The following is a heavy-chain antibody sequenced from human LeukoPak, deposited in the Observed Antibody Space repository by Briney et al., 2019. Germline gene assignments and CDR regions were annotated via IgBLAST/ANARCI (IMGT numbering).Heavy chain of an antibody. D-gene: IGHD3-22*01. V-gene: IGHV5-51*01. CDR2: IYPGDSDT. CDR1: GYSFTSYW. Sequence: GESLKISCKGSGYSFTSYWIGWVRQMPGKGLEWMGIIYPGDSDTRYSPSFQGQVTISADKSISTAYLQWSNLKASDTAMYYCARDWASSGYYPDYWGQGTLVTVSS. CDR3: ARDWASSGYYPDY. J-gene: IGHJ4*02.